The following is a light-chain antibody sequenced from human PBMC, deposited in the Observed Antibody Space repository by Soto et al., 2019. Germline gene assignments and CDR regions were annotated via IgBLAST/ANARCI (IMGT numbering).Light chain of an antibody. CDR3: QVRDVWPS. V-gene: IGKV3-11*01. J-gene: IGKJ1*01. Sequence: IVLTQSTATLSLSPGERADLSCRASQSVSTSLAWYPHKPGQAPRLFIYDASKRAPGIPARFSGSGSGTDFTLTISSLEPEDFAVYYCQVRDVWPSFGQGTKVEIK. CDR2: DAS. CDR1: QSVSTS.